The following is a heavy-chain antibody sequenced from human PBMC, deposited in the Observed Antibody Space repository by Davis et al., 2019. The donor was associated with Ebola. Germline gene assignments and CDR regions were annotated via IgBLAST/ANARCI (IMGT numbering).Heavy chain of an antibody. J-gene: IGHJ4*02. V-gene: IGHV4-39*01. Sequence: GSLRLSCTVSGASTSSYYWDWIRQPPGKGLEWIGNIYYSGSTDSSPSLESRVSISVDTTTNQFSMKLSSVTAADTAVYYCARHSGYYYFDSWGRGTLVTVSS. D-gene: IGHD5-12*01. CDR1: GASTSSYY. CDR3: ARHSGYYYFDS. CDR2: IYYSGST.